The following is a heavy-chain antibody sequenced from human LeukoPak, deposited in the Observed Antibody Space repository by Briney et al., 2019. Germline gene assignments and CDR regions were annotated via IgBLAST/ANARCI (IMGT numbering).Heavy chain of an antibody. CDR1: GFTFSSYS. CDR3: AREGELERDDY. Sequence: PGGSLRLSCAASGFTFSSYSMNWVRQAPGKGLEWVSYISSSSSTIYYADSVKGRFTISRDNAKNSLYLQMNSLRAEDTAVYYCAREGELERDDYWGQGTLVTVSS. J-gene: IGHJ4*02. V-gene: IGHV3-48*01. CDR2: ISSSSSTI. D-gene: IGHD1-1*01.